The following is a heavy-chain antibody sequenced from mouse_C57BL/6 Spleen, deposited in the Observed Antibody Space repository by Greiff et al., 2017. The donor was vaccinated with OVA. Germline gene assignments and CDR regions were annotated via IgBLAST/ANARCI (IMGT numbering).Heavy chain of an antibody. CDR1: GYSFTGYY. CDR2: INPSTGGT. CDR3: ARELRRVMDY. V-gene: IGHV1-43*01. D-gene: IGHD2-4*01. J-gene: IGHJ4*01. Sequence: EVKLVESGAELVKPGASVKISCKASGYSFTGYYMHWVKQSSEKSLEWIGEINPSTGGTSYNQKFKGKATLTVDKSSSTAYMQLKSLTSEDSAVYYCARELRRVMDYWGQGTSVTVSS.